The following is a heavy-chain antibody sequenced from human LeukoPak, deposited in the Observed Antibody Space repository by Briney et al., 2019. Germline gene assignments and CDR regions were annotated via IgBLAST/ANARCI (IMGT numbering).Heavy chain of an antibody. CDR3: ARGCRGNGYNLEVPVGVDS. CDR2: INHSGST. J-gene: IGHJ4*02. Sequence: SETLSLTCVVYGGSFSDYYWSWIRQPPGKGLEWIGEINHSGSTNYNPSLKSRVTISVDTSKNQFSLKLSSVTAADTAVYYCARGCRGNGYNLEVPVGVDSWGQGTLVTVSS. V-gene: IGHV4-34*01. D-gene: IGHD5-24*01. CDR1: GGSFSDYY.